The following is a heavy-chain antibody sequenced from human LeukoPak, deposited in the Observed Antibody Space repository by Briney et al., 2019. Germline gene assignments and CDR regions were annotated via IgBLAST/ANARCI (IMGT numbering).Heavy chain of an antibody. J-gene: IGHJ5*02. CDR3: ARARGIVVPAAMIGGWFDP. V-gene: IGHV1-69*13. D-gene: IGHD2-2*01. CDR2: IIPIFGTA. Sequence: GASVKVSCKASGYTFPSYFMHWVRQAPGQGLEWMGGIIPIFGTANYAQKFQGRVTITADESTSTAYMELSGLRSEDTAVYYCARARGIVVPAAMIGGWFDPWGQGTLVTVSS. CDR1: GYTFPSYF.